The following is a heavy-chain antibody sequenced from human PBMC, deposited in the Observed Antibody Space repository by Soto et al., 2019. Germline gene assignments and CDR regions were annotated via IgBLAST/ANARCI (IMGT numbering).Heavy chain of an antibody. D-gene: IGHD1-26*01. CDR3: ARKEVGATLKDFDY. J-gene: IGHJ4*02. V-gene: IGHV1-18*01. CDR2: ISADNGNT. Sequence: QVKLVQSGAEVKKPGASVKVSCKASGYTFTSYGITWVRQAPGQGLEWMGWISADNGNTNHAQKFQDRVTLTTDTSTTTAYMELRSLRSDDTAVYYCARKEVGATLKDFDYWGQGTLVTVSS. CDR1: GYTFTSYG.